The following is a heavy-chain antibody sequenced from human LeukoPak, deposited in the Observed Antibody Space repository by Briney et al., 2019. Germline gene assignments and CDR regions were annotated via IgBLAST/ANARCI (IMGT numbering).Heavy chain of an antibody. Sequence: GGSLRLSCAASGFTFSSYAMSWVRQAPGKGLEWVSAISGTSSSTYYADSVKGRFTISRDNSKNTLYLQMNSLRAEDTAVYYCAKDHYYGSGSYYYYYMDVWGKGTTVTVSS. J-gene: IGHJ6*03. D-gene: IGHD3-10*01. CDR3: AKDHYYGSGSYYYYYMDV. V-gene: IGHV3-23*01. CDR1: GFTFSSYA. CDR2: ISGTSSST.